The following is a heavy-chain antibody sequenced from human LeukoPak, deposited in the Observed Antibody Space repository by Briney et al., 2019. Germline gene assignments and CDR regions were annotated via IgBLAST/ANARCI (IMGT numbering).Heavy chain of an antibody. CDR1: GASITSYY. D-gene: IGHD5-18*01. CDR2: IYYSGST. V-gene: IGHV4-59*08. Sequence: PSETLSLTCTVSGASITSYYWSWIRQPPGKGLEWIGYIYYSGSTTYKPSLKSRVTISVDTSKNQFSLKLRAVTASDTAVFYCARLTAMVTGELDFWGQGTLVTVSS. J-gene: IGHJ4*02. CDR3: ARLTAMVTGELDF.